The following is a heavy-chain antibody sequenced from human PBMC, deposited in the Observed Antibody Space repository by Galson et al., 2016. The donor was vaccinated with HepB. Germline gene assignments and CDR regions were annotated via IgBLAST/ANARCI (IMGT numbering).Heavy chain of an antibody. D-gene: IGHD2-2*02. CDR3: VHAYHKYCSRTTCYTIFDY. Sequence: PALVKPTQTLTLTCTFSGFSFRSNGVGVGWIRQPPGKAPEWLALIFWDDDKRYSPSLKSRLTITKDTSKKQVFLIMTNMDPVDTATYHCVHAYHKYCSRTTCYTIFDYWGQGTLVTVSS. CDR2: IFWDDDK. J-gene: IGHJ4*02. CDR1: GFSFRSNGVG. V-gene: IGHV2-5*02.